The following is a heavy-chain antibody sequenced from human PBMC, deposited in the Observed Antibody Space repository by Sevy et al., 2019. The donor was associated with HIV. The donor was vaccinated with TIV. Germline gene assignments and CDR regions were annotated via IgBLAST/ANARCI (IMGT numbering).Heavy chain of an antibody. CDR3: ARDRTAAGNLGFDY. CDR2: ISSSSSYI. Sequence: GGSLRLSCAASGFTFSSYSMNWVRQAPGKGLEWVSSISSSSSYIYYADSVKGRFTISRDNAKNSLYLQMNSLSAEDTAVYYCARDRTAAGNLGFDYWGQGTLITVSS. V-gene: IGHV3-21*01. CDR1: GFTFSSYS. D-gene: IGHD6-13*01. J-gene: IGHJ4*02.